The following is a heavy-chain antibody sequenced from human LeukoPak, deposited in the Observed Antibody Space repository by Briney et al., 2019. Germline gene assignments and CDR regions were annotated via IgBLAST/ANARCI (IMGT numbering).Heavy chain of an antibody. CDR3: ARGMRVWGSYRPPSDY. V-gene: IGHV4-34*01. Sequence: SETLSLTCAVYGGSFSGYYWSWIRQPPGNGLEWIGEINHSGSTNYNPSLKSRVTISVDTSKNQFSLKLSSVTAADTAVYYCARGMRVWGSYRPPSDYWGQGTLVTVSS. CDR2: INHSGST. J-gene: IGHJ4*02. D-gene: IGHD3-16*02. CDR1: GGSFSGYY.